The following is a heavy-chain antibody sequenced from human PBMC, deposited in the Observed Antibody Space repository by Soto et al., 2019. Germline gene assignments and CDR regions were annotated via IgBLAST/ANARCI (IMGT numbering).Heavy chain of an antibody. Sequence: GASGMVSCKVSGYILTELSITWLRQSPGKGLEWMGGVDPENGETIYAQKLKGRVTMTEDSPTDIAYIELTSMRSADPAVHYCATLWPYDTDAIYVWGQETAVTVSS. J-gene: IGHJ6*01. CDR2: VDPENGET. CDR3: ATLWPYDTDAIYV. D-gene: IGHD3-22*01. CDR1: GYILTELS. V-gene: IGHV1-24*01.